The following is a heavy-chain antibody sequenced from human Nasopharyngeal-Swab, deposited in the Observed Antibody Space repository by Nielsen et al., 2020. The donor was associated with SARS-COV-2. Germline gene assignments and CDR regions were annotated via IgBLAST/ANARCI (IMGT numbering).Heavy chain of an antibody. D-gene: IGHD3-22*01. CDR3: AREPYYDSSGCYYSDAFDI. V-gene: IGHV1-18*01. Sequence: WVRQAPGQGLEWMGWISAYNGNTNYAQKLQGRVTMTTDTSTSTAYMELRSLRSDDTVVYYCAREPYYDSSGCYYSDAFDIWGQGTTVTVSS. J-gene: IGHJ3*02. CDR2: ISAYNGNT.